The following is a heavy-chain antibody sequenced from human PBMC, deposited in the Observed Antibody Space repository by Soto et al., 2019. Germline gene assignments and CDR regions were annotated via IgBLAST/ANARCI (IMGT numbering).Heavy chain of an antibody. V-gene: IGHV3-23*01. CDR2: ISGSGGAT. D-gene: IGHD6-13*01. J-gene: IGHJ4*02. CDR3: ARQEYSTTWYLKY. CDR1: GFTFSAYA. Sequence: EVQLLESGGGVVQPGGSLRLSCAASGFTFSAYAMSWVRQAPGKGLGWVSVISGSGGATYYADSVKCRFTISRDNSKNTLYLQMNSLRAEDTAVYYCARQEYSTTWYLKYWGQGTLVTVSS.